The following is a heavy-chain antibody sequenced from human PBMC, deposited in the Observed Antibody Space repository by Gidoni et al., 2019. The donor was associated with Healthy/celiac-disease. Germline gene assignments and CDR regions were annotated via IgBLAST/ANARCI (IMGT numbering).Heavy chain of an antibody. V-gene: IGHV3-64*01. CDR1: GFTFSSYA. J-gene: IGHJ6*02. Sequence: EVQLVESGGGLVQPGGSLRLSCAASGFTFSSYAMHWVRQAPGKGLEYVSAISSNGGSTYYANSVKGRFTISRDNSKNTLYLQMGSLRAEDMAVYYCARGGPGEPSGLYYYYGMDVWGQGTTVTVSS. D-gene: IGHD3-16*01. CDR2: ISSNGGST. CDR3: ARGGPGEPSGLYYYYGMDV.